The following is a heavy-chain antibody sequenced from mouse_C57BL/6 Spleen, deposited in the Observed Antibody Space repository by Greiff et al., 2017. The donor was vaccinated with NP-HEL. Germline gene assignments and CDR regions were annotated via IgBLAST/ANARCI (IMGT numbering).Heavy chain of an antibody. Sequence: EVQLVESGPELVKPGASVKIPCKASGYTFTDYNMDWVKQSHGKSLEWIGDINPNNGGTIYNQKFKGKATLTVDKSSSTAYMELRSLTSEDTAVYYCARQLRLLLFAYWGQGTLVTVSA. V-gene: IGHV1-18*01. J-gene: IGHJ3*01. CDR1: GYTFTDYN. D-gene: IGHD3-2*02. CDR3: ARQLRLLLFAY. CDR2: INPNNGGT.